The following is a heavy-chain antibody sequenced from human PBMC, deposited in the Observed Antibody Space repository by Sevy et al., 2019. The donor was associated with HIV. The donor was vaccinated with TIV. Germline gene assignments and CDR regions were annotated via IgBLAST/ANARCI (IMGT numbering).Heavy chain of an antibody. Sequence: GGSLRLSCTTSGFALGDYAMNWVRQAPGKGLEWVAFLKSKADGGTVDHAPSVKGRFTISRDDSKSIPYLQMNDLTTEDTAVYYCTRWKGLQSIFDYWGQGALVTVSS. CDR2: LKSKADGGTV. J-gene: IGHJ4*02. CDR1: GFALGDYA. V-gene: IGHV3-49*04. D-gene: IGHD1-1*01. CDR3: TRWKGLQSIFDY.